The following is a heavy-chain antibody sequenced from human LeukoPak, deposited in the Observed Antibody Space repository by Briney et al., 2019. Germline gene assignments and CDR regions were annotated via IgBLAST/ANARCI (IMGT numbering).Heavy chain of an antibody. CDR3: ARDDCSGGSCYIT. CDR2: VNPNSGGT. J-gene: IGHJ4*02. Sequence: ASVKVSCKASGYTFTVYYIHWVRQAPGQGPEWMGWVNPNSGGTKYAEKFQGRVTMTRDTSISTAYMEVGRLTSDDTAVYYCARDDCSGGSCYITWGQGSLVTVSS. V-gene: IGHV1-2*02. CDR1: GYTFTVYY. D-gene: IGHD2-15*01.